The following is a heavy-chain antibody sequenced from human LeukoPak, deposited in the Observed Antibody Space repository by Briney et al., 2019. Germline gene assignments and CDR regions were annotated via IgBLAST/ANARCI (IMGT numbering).Heavy chain of an antibody. J-gene: IGHJ4*02. D-gene: IGHD2/OR15-2a*01. CDR2: IKQDGSEK. CDR3: ARRAYLSFDY. V-gene: IGHV3-7*03. Sequence: GGSLRFSCAASGCTFRSYWMSWVRQAPGKGLEWVASIKQDGSEKRYVDSVKGRFTISRDNAENSLYLQMNSLRTEDTAVYYCARRAYLSFDYWGQGTLVTVSS. CDR1: GCTFRSYW.